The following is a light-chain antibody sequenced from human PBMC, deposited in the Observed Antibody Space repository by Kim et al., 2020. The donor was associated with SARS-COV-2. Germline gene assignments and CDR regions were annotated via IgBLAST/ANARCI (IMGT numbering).Light chain of an antibody. Sequence: SASVGDSVNMKCRASQHTREYVNWYQQKPGKAPKLLIYAVCNLQTGVPSRFSGSGSGTDFTLTISSLQPEDFATYYCQQSHDVPLTFGGGTKLEI. CDR2: AVC. J-gene: IGKJ4*01. CDR3: QQSHDVPLT. CDR1: QHTREY. V-gene: IGKV1-39*01.